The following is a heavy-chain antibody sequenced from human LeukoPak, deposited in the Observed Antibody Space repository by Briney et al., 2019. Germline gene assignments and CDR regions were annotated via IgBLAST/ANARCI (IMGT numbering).Heavy chain of an antibody. CDR2: TNSDGSTT. D-gene: IGHD1-26*01. CDR1: GFTFSSFW. CDR3: AREWRKSGRSFDY. V-gene: IGHV3-74*01. Sequence: GGSLRLSCAASGFTFSSFWMHWVRHAPGKGLVWVSHTNSDGSTTDYADSVRGRFTISRDNAKNTLYLHMNSLTVEDTAVYYCAREWRKSGRSFDYWGQGTLVTVSS. J-gene: IGHJ4*02.